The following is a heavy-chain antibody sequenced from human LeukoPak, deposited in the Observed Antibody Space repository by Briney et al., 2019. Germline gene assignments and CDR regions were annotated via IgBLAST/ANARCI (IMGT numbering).Heavy chain of an antibody. CDR3: ARGHEGDRVVDY. J-gene: IGHJ4*02. CDR1: GGSFSGYY. CDR2: INHSGST. V-gene: IGHV4-34*01. D-gene: IGHD2-21*01. Sequence: PSETLSLTCAVYGGSFSGYYWSWIRQPPGKGLEWIGEINHSGSTNYNPSLKSRVTISVDTSKNQFSLKLSSVTAADTAVYYCARGHEGDRVVDYWGQETLVTVSS.